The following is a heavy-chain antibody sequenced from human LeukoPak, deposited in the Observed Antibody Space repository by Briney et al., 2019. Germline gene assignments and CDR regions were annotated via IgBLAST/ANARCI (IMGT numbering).Heavy chain of an antibody. J-gene: IGHJ6*02. Sequence: SETLSLTCAVYGGSFSGYYWSWIRQPPGKGLEWIGEINHSGRTNYNPSLKSRVTISVDTSKNQFSLKLSSVTAADTAVYYCARGLVVTATPKLLYGMDVWGQGTTVTVSS. CDR1: GGSFSGYY. V-gene: IGHV4-34*01. D-gene: IGHD2-15*01. CDR3: ARGLVVTATPKLLYGMDV. CDR2: INHSGRT.